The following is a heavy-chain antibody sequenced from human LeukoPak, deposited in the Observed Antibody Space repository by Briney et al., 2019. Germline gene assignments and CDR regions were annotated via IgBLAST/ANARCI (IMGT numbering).Heavy chain of an antibody. CDR1: GGSLSSYY. CDR2: IYHSGST. CDR3: VRQSRDGYNHYFDY. Sequence: PSETLSLTCTDSGGSLSSYYWSWLRQPPRQGLEWIGYIYHSGSTYYNPSLKSRDTISLETSKNQLSLRLSSVTAADTAVYYCVRQSRDGYNHYFDYWGQGTLVTVSS. D-gene: IGHD5-24*01. V-gene: IGHV4-59*08. J-gene: IGHJ4*02.